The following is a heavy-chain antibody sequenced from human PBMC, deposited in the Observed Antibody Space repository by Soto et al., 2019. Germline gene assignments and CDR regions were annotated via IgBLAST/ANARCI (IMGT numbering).Heavy chain of an antibody. CDR2: ISGSDGST. J-gene: IGHJ4*02. Sequence: GGSLRLSCAASGFTFSSYAMSWFRQAPGKGLEWVSVISGSDGSTYYADSVKGRFTISRDNSKNTLYLQMNSLRAEDTAIYYCAKEGCTSSSCYVNYWGQGTLVTVSS. CDR3: AKEGCTSSSCYVNY. V-gene: IGHV3-23*01. D-gene: IGHD2-2*01. CDR1: GFTFSSYA.